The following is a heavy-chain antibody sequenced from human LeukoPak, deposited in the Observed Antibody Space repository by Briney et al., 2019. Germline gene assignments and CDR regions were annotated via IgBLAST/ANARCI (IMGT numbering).Heavy chain of an antibody. D-gene: IGHD3-22*01. CDR3: ARDNYYDSSGYASRYNWFDP. J-gene: IGHJ5*02. V-gene: IGHV4-59*01. CDR2: IYYSGST. Sequence: SETLSLTCTVSGGSISSYYWSWIRQPPGKGLEWIGYIYYSGSTNYNPSLKSRVTISVDTSKNQFSLKLSSVTAADTAVYYCARDNYYDSSGYASRYNWFDPWGQGTLVTVSS. CDR1: GGSISSYY.